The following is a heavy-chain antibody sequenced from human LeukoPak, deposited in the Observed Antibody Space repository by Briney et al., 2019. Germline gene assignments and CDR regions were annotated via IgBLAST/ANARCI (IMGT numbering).Heavy chain of an antibody. CDR2: ISTSSSYI. J-gene: IGHJ4*02. Sequence: GGSLRLSCAASGFTFSSYSMNWVRQAPGKGLEWVSSISTSSSYIYYADSVKGRFTVSRDNARNSLFLQMNSLRAEDTAVYFCARDREEYCSGGSCTNFDYWGQGTLVTVSS. CDR3: ARDREEYCSGGSCTNFDY. CDR1: GFTFSSYS. V-gene: IGHV3-21*01. D-gene: IGHD2-15*01.